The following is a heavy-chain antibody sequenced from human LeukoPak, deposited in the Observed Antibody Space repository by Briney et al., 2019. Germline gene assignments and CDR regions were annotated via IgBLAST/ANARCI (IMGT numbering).Heavy chain of an antibody. CDR1: GFTFSSYS. Sequence: PGGSLRLSCAASGFTFSSYSMNWVRQAPGKGLEWVSSISSSSSYIYYADSVKGRFTISRDNAKNSLYLQMNSLRAEDTAVYYCARDRRPPPETTDSIPRGLGYYMDVWGKGTTVTVSS. V-gene: IGHV3-21*01. CDR2: ISSSSSYI. CDR3: ARDRRPPPETTDSIPRGLGYYMDV. D-gene: IGHD3-16*01. J-gene: IGHJ6*03.